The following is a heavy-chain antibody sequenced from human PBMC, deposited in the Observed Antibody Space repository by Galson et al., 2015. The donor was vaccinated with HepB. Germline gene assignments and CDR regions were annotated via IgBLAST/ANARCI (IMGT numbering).Heavy chain of an antibody. D-gene: IGHD2-2*01. CDR2: INPSGDSA. Sequence: ASGYTFTSYYMFWVRQAPGQGLEWMGLINPSGDSATYSQKFQGTVTMTGDTSTSTVYMELSSLRSEDTAVYYCARYSSTMAFDYWGQGTLVTVSS. CDR1: GYTFTSYY. J-gene: IGHJ4*02. V-gene: IGHV1-46*01. CDR3: ARYSSTMAFDY.